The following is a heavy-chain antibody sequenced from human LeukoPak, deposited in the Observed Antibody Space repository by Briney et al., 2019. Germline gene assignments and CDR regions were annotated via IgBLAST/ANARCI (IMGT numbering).Heavy chain of an antibody. V-gene: IGHV4-59*01. D-gene: IGHD6-25*01. CDR3: ARAETLAAIYFDF. J-gene: IGHJ4*02. CDR1: GGSISPYY. Sequence: PSETLSRTCSVSGGSISPYYWSWIRQPPGKGLEWIGYIFYSGITTYNPSLKSRVTISLDSSKNQFFLRLTSVTAADTAMYYCARAETLAAIYFDFWGQGSLVTVSS. CDR2: IFYSGIT.